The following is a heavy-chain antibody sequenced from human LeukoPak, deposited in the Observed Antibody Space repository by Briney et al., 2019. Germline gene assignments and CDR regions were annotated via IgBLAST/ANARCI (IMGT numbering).Heavy chain of an antibody. Sequence: ASVKVSCKSTVYTFTSYVSSWVRQPRGQGREWMGCISAYNGNTNYAQNLQGRVTITTDTSTSAAYMELRSLRSDDTAVYYCPRDYYSDSSDDAFDIWGQGTMVTVSS. CDR3: PRDYYSDSSDDAFDI. J-gene: IGHJ3*02. D-gene: IGHD3-22*01. CDR1: VYTFTSYV. CDR2: ISAYNGNT. V-gene: IGHV1-18*01.